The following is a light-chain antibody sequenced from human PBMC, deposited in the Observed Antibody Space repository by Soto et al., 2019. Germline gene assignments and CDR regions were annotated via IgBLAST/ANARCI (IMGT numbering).Light chain of an antibody. J-gene: IGKJ2*01. CDR1: QSISSW. CDR3: QQYNSYLRT. Sequence: DIQMTQSPSTLSASVGDIVTITCRTSQSISSWLAWYQQKPGKAPKLLIYKASSLESGVPSRFSGSGSGTEFTLTISSLQPDDFATYYCQQYNSYLRTFGQGTKLEIK. V-gene: IGKV1-5*03. CDR2: KAS.